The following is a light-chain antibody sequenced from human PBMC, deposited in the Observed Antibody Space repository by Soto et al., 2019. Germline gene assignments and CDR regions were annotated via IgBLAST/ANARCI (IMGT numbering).Light chain of an antibody. CDR1: QDINNY. Sequence: DIQMTQSPSSLSASVGDRVTITCQASQDINNYLNWYQQKSGKAPKLLIYDASDLETGVPSRFSGSGSGTDFTFTISSLRPEDIATYYCHQSYSTWTFGQGTKVDNK. J-gene: IGKJ1*01. V-gene: IGKV1-33*01. CDR3: HQSYSTWT. CDR2: DAS.